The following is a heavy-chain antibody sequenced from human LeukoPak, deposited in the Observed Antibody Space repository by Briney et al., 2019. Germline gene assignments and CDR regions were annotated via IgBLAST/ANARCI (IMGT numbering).Heavy chain of an antibody. CDR2: ISSSDSTI. V-gene: IGHV3-48*03. Sequence: GGSLRLSCAASGFTFSSYEMHWVRQAPGKGLEWVSYISSSDSTIYYADSVKGRFTISRDNAKNTLYLQMNSLRVEDTALYYCAGALYNWNDGRFDPWGQGTPVTVSS. CDR1: GFTFSSYE. D-gene: IGHD1-20*01. CDR3: AGALYNWNDGRFDP. J-gene: IGHJ5*02.